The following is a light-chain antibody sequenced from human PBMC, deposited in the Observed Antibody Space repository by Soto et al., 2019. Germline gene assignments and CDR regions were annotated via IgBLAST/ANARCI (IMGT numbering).Light chain of an antibody. Sequence: IVLTQSPGTLSLSPWEITTLSCTASQSVTSSNLAWYQQKPGQAPRLLIYGASTRATGIPARFSGSGSGTEFTLTISSLQSEDFAVYYCQQYNNWPRTFGQGTKVDI. CDR3: QQYNNWPRT. V-gene: IGKV3-15*01. CDR2: GAS. CDR1: QSVTSSN. J-gene: IGKJ1*01.